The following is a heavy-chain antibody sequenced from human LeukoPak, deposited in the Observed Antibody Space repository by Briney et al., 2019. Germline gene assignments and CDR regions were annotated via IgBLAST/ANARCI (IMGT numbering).Heavy chain of an antibody. CDR1: GFTFSDYY. D-gene: IGHD5-12*01. CDR3: ARDLSGYDPTLGY. CDR2: ISSSGSTI. Sequence: PGRSLRLSCAASGFTFSDYYMSWIRQAPGKGLERVSYISSSGSTIYYADSVKGRFTISRDNAKNSLYLQMNSLRAEDTAVYYCARDLSGYDPTLGYWGQGTLVTVSS. V-gene: IGHV3-11*04. J-gene: IGHJ4*02.